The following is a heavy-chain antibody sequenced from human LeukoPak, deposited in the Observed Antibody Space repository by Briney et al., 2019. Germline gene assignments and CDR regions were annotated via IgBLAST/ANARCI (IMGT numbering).Heavy chain of an antibody. Sequence: GGSLRLSCAASGFTFSSYNMNWVRQAPGKGLEWVSSITSSSSYIYYADSVKGRFTISRDNAKNSLFLQMNSLTAEDAAVYYCARGRAHELHSGWYLPFDYWGQGTLVTVSS. J-gene: IGHJ4*02. CDR1: GFTFSSYN. D-gene: IGHD6-19*01. CDR2: ITSSSSYI. CDR3: ARGRAHELHSGWYLPFDY. V-gene: IGHV3-21*01.